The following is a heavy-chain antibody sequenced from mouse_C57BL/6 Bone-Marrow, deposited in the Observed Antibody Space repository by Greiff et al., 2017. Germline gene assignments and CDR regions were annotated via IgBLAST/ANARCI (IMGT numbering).Heavy chain of an antibody. CDR2: INPDSSTI. CDR1: GIDFSRYW. J-gene: IGHJ1*03. V-gene: IGHV4-1*01. Sequence: EVMLVESGGGLVQPGGSLKLSCAASGIDFSRYWMSWVRRAPGKGLEWIGEINPDSSTINYAPSLKDKFIISRDNAKNTLYLRMSKVRSEDTALYYCASAYYYGSWYFDVWGTGTTVTVSS. CDR3: ASAYYYGSWYFDV. D-gene: IGHD1-1*01.